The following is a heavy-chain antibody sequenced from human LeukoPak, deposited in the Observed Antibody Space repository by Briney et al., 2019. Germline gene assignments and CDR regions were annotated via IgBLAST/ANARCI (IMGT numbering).Heavy chain of an antibody. CDR2: ISSSSSYI. CDR3: ARERHALIAVAGRGYFGY. D-gene: IGHD6-19*01. CDR1: GFTFSSYS. V-gene: IGHV3-21*01. J-gene: IGHJ4*02. Sequence: GGSLRLSCAASGFTFSSYSMNWVRQAPGKGLEWVSSISSSSSYIYYADSVKGRFTISRDNAKNSLYLQMNSLRAEDTAVYYCARERHALIAVAGRGYFGYWGQGTLVTVSS.